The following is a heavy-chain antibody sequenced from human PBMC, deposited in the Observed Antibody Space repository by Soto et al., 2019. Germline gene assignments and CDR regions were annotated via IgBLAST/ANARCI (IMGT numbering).Heavy chain of an antibody. CDR2: ISGSGGST. CDR3: AKDLQWLAPDAFDI. D-gene: IGHD6-19*01. V-gene: IGHV3-23*01. CDR1: EFTFRSYA. J-gene: IGHJ3*02. Sequence: GRSQRLSCAASEFTFRSYARSCVRQTPGKGLEWVSAISGSGGSTYYADSVKGRFTISRDNSKNTLYLQMNSLRAEDTAVYYCAKDLQWLAPDAFDIWGQGTMVTVSS.